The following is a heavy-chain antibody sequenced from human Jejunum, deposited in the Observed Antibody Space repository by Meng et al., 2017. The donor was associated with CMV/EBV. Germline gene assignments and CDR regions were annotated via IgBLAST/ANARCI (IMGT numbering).Heavy chain of an antibody. CDR3: ARGPDIGAF. J-gene: IGHJ4*02. D-gene: IGHD5-12*01. Sequence: SFVASGFTFAGHWMIWVRQPPGKGLEWVANIKEDGSTRLYVDSVKGRFTISRDNSKNSLFLQMNSLRVEDTAVYYCARGPDIGAFWGQGTLVTVSS. CDR2: IKEDGSTR. CDR1: GFTFAGHW. V-gene: IGHV3-7*01.